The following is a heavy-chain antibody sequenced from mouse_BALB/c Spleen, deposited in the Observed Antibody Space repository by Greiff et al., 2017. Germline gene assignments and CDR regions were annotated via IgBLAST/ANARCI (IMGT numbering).Heavy chain of an antibody. V-gene: IGHV5-6-4*01. CDR2: ISSGGSYT. CDR1: GFTFSSYT. CDR3: ARQKTGFDY. J-gene: IGHJ2*01. D-gene: IGHD4-1*01. Sequence: EVKVVESGGGLVKPGGSLKLSCAASGFTFSSYTMSWVRQTPEKRLEWVATISSGGSYTYYPDSVKGRFTISRDNAKNTLYLQMSSLKSEDTAMYYCARQKTGFDYWGQGTTLTVSS.